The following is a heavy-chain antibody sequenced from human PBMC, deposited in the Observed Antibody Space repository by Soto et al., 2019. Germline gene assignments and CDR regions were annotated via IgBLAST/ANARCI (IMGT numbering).Heavy chain of an antibody. Sequence: GGSLRLSXAASGFTFSSYGMHWVRQAPGKGLEWVAVISYDGSNKYYADSVKGRFTISRDNSKNTLYLQMNSLRAEDTAVYYCAKGYCSGGSCDSRSWNWFDPWGQGTLVTVSS. J-gene: IGHJ5*02. D-gene: IGHD2-15*01. V-gene: IGHV3-30*18. CDR2: ISYDGSNK. CDR1: GFTFSSYG. CDR3: AKGYCSGGSCDSRSWNWFDP.